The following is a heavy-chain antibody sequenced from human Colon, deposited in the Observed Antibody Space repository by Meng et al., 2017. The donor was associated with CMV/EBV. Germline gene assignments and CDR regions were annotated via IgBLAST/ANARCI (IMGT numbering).Heavy chain of an antibody. J-gene: IGHJ6*02. CDR1: SDYY. CDR3: ARDRCSSTSCYPPYGMDV. V-gene: IGHV1-2*02. Sequence: SDYYMQGVRQAPGQGLEWIGWVNPNSGGTNYAQNFQGRVAMTRDTSVSTAYMELSSLRSDDSAIYYCARDRCSSTSCYPPYGMDVWGQGTTVTVSS. CDR2: VNPNSGGT. D-gene: IGHD2-2*01.